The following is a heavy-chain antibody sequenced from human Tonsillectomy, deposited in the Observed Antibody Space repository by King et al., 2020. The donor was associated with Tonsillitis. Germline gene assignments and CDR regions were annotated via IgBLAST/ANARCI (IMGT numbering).Heavy chain of an antibody. CDR1: GYTFTNYW. CDR2: IYPGASDT. V-gene: IGHV5-51*03. J-gene: IGHJ3*02. D-gene: IGHD1-26*01. Sequence: VQLVESGAEVKKAGESLKISCKGSGYTFTNYWIGWVCPMPGKGLEWMGIIYPGASDTRYSPSFQGRVTISADKAISTAYLQWSSLKASDTAMYFCARRGGGSLDGFDIWGQGTMVTVSS. CDR3: ARRGGGSLDGFDI.